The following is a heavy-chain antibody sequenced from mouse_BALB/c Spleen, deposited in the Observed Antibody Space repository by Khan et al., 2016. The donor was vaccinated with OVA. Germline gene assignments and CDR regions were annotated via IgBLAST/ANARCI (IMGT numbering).Heavy chain of an antibody. Sequence: EVQLQESGPGLVKPSQSLSLTCTVTGYSITSDYAWNWIRQFPGNKLEWMGYISYSGRTSYNPSLKSRISITRDTSKNQFFLQLNSVTNEDSATYYCARSVTITTVVATDFDYWGQGTTLPVSS. V-gene: IGHV3-2*02. CDR2: ISYSGRT. CDR1: GYSITSDYA. D-gene: IGHD1-1*01. J-gene: IGHJ2*01. CDR3: ARSVTITTVVATDFDY.